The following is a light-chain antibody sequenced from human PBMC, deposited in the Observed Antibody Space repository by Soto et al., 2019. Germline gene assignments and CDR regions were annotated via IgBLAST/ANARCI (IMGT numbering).Light chain of an antibody. J-gene: IGLJ2*01. CDR2: GNS. V-gene: IGLV1-40*01. Sequence: QSVLTQPPPVSGAPGQRVTISFTGSSSNIGAGYDVHWYQQLPGTAPKLLIYGNSNRPSGVPNRFSGSKSGTSASLAITGLQAEDEADYYCQSYDSSLSGSVVFGGGTKLTVL. CDR1: SSNIGAGYD. CDR3: QSYDSSLSGSVV.